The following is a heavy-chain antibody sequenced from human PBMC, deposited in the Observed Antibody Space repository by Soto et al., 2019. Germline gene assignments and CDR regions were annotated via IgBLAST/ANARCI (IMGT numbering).Heavy chain of an antibody. Sequence: SVKVSCKASGVVFSTYAITWVRQAPGQGLEWMGVIIPVFGAPKYAQRFQGRVTLTRDMSTSTVYMELTSLTYDDTAVYYCARDVSGPGATYVMDVWGQGTTVTVSS. J-gene: IGHJ6*02. CDR3: ARDVSGPGATYVMDV. D-gene: IGHD2-2*01. V-gene: IGHV1-69*05. CDR1: GVVFSTYA. CDR2: IIPVFGAP.